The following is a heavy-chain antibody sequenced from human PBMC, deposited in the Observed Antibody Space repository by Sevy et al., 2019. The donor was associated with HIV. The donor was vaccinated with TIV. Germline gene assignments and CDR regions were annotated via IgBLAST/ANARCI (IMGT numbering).Heavy chain of an antibody. J-gene: IGHJ3*01. Sequence: GGSLRLSCTASGFSFSTYMMNWVRQAPGKGLEWVASISYSSNYIYYADSVKGRFTISRNNAKNSLFLQMNSLRAEDTAVYYCARPYGSGSWEAFDVWGQGTMVTVSS. CDR1: GFSFSTYM. CDR2: ISYSSNYI. V-gene: IGHV3-21*01. CDR3: ARPYGSGSWEAFDV. D-gene: IGHD3-10*01.